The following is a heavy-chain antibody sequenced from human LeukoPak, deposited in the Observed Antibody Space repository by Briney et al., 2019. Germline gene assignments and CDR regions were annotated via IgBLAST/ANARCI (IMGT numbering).Heavy chain of an antibody. J-gene: IGHJ4*02. Sequence: GGSLRLSCAASGFTFSSYWMHWVRQAPGKGLVWVSRINSDGSSTSYADSVKGRFTISRDNAKNTLYLQMNSLRAEDTALYYCARQNYGAGPDYWGQGTLVTVSS. CDR1: GFTFSSYW. V-gene: IGHV3-74*01. CDR2: INSDGSST. D-gene: IGHD3-10*01. CDR3: ARQNYGAGPDY.